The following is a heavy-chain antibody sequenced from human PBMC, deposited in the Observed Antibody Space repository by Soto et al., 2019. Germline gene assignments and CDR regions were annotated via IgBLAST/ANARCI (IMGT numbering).Heavy chain of an antibody. CDR3: ARQFDSSGYTPHY. J-gene: IGHJ4*02. D-gene: IGHD3-22*01. CDR1: GYSFTSYW. CDR2: IYPGDSDT. V-gene: IGHV5-51*01. Sequence: PGESLKISCKGSGYSFTSYWIGWVRQMPGKGLEWMGIIYPGDSDTRYSPSFQGQVTISADKSISTAYLQWSSLKASDTALYSGARQFDSSGYTPHYWGQGTLVTVSS.